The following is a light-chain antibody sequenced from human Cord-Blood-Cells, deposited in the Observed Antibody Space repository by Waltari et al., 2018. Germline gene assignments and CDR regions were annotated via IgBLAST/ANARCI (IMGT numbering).Light chain of an antibody. V-gene: IGKV1-33*01. Sequence: DIQMTQSPSSLSASVGDRVTITCQASQDISNYLNWYQPKPGKAPKLLIYDASNLATGVPARFSGSGSATDFTFTISSLQPEDSATYYCQQYDNLPYTFGQGTKLEIK. CDR3: QQYDNLPYT. CDR1: QDISNY. J-gene: IGKJ2*01. CDR2: DAS.